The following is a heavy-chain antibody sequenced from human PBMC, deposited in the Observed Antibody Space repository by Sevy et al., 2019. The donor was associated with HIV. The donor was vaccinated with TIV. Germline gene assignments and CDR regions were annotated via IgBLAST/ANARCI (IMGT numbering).Heavy chain of an antibody. CDR3: AKVRYSGSLGAFDY. D-gene: IGHD1-26*01. CDR2: ISWNSNSI. J-gene: IGHJ4*02. Sequence: GGSLRLSCVVSGLTFDNYGMHWVRAVPGKGLEWVSGISWNSNSISYADSVKGRFTISRDNAKNSPYLQIDSLRTEDTAIYYCAKVRYSGSLGAFDYWGQGTLVTVSS. CDR1: GLTFDNYG. V-gene: IGHV3-9*01.